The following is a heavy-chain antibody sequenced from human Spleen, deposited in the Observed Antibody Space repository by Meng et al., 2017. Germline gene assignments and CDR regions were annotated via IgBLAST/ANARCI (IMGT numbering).Heavy chain of an antibody. CDR1: GYRITSYS. CDR3: ARSHSSGWSGDY. V-gene: IGHV5-51*01. CDR2: VDPGDSDI. J-gene: IGHJ4*02. D-gene: IGHD6-19*01. Sequence: KVSCKGSGYRITSYSIGWVRQMPGKGLEWMGIVDPGDSDIRYSPSFQGQVIISADKSISTAYLQWSSLKASDTAMYYCARSHSSGWSGDYWGQGTLVTVSS.